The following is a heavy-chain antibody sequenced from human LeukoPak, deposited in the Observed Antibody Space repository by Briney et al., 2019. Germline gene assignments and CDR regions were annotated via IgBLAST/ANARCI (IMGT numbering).Heavy chain of an antibody. CDR3: TRRPYDYCSSTSCYSDGMGV. CDR1: GFTFSGSA. D-gene: IGHD2-2*01. Sequence: GGSLKLSCAASGFTFSGSAMHWVRQASGKGLEWVGRIRSKANSYATAYAASVKGRFTISRDDSKNTAYLQMNSLKTEDTAVYYCTRRPYDYCSSTSCYSDGMGVWGQGTTVTVSS. J-gene: IGHJ6*02. CDR2: IRSKANSYAT. V-gene: IGHV3-73*01.